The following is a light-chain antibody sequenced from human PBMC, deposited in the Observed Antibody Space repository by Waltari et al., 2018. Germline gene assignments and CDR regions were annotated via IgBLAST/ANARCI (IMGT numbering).Light chain of an antibody. CDR2: WAS. J-gene: IGKJ1*01. Sequence: DIVMTQSPDSLAVSLGERATINCKSSQTVFYGPNNKNHFAWYQQKPGQPPKLRLYWASTRESGVPDRFSGSGSGSDFTLTISSLQAEDVAVYYCQQYYTSMWSFGQGTKVEIK. CDR3: QQYYTSMWS. CDR1: QTVFYGPNNKNH. V-gene: IGKV4-1*01.